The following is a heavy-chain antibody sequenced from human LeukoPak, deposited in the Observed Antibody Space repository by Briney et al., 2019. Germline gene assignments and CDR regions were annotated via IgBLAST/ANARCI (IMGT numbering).Heavy chain of an antibody. CDR3: APNYYGSGSPR. V-gene: IGHV3-48*03. Sequence: PGGSLRLSCAASGFTFRNYEMNWVRQAPGKGLEWVSYISNSGTTRQYADSVKGRFTISRDNAKNSLYLQMNSLRDDDTAVYYCAPNYYGSGSPRWGQGTLVTVSS. J-gene: IGHJ4*02. D-gene: IGHD3-10*01. CDR1: GFTFRNYE. CDR2: ISNSGTTR.